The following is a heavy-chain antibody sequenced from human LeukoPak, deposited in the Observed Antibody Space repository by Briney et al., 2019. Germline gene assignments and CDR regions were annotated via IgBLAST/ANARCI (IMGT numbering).Heavy chain of an antibody. J-gene: IGHJ4*02. D-gene: IGHD3-10*01. CDR2: IRSTANGYAT. CDR3: TGNYYGSGSYADFDY. CDR1: GFTCSGSA. Sequence: GGSLRLSCAASGFTCSGSAMHWVRQASGKGLEWVGRIRSTANGYATAYAASVKGRFTISRGDSKNTAYLQMDSLKTEDTAVYYCTGNYYGSGSYADFDYWGQGTLVTVSS. V-gene: IGHV3-73*01.